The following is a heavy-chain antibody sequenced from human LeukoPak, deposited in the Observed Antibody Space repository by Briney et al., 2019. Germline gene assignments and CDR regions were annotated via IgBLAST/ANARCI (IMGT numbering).Heavy chain of an antibody. CDR1: GFTFSSYA. Sequence: PGGSLRLSCAASGFTFSSYAMSWVRQAPGKGLEWVSALSGSGSSTYYADSVKGRFTISRDNARNSLYLQMNSLRAEDTAIYYCARSEHSSSSFDYWGQGTLVTVSS. D-gene: IGHD6-6*01. J-gene: IGHJ4*02. CDR2: LSGSGSST. CDR3: ARSEHSSSSFDY. V-gene: IGHV3-23*01.